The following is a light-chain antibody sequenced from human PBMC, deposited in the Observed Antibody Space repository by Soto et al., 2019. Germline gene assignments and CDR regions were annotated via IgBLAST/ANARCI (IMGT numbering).Light chain of an antibody. J-gene: IGLJ2*01. CDR1: SSNIGNNV. CDR3: AAWDDSLNGRV. V-gene: IGLV1-36*01. CDR2: YDN. Sequence: QSALTQPPSMSEAPRQRVTISCSGSSSNIGNNVVNWYQQLPGKAPKLLIYYDNLKPSGVSDRFSGSKSGTSASLAISGLQSEDEADYYCAAWDDSLNGRVFGGGTKVTVL.